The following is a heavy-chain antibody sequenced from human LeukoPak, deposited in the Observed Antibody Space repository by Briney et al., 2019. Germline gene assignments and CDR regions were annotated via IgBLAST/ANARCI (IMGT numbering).Heavy chain of an antibody. CDR2: ISYDGSNK. CDR3: AREGSGVAGHFDY. D-gene: IGHD6-19*01. CDR1: GFTFSSYG. J-gene: IGHJ4*02. Sequence: GGSLRLSCAASGFTFSSYGMHWVRQAPGKGLEWVAVISYDGSNKYYADSVKGRFTISRDNSKNSLYLQMNSLRAEDTAVYYCAREGSGVAGHFDYWGQGTLVTVSS. V-gene: IGHV3-30*03.